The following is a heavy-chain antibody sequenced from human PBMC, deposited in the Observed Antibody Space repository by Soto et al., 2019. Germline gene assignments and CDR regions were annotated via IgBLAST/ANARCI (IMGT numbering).Heavy chain of an antibody. J-gene: IGHJ3*02. Sequence: GGSLRLSCAASGFTFSSYSMNWVRQAPGKGLEWVSSISSSSSYIYYAHSVKGRFTISRDNAKNSLYLQMSSLRAEDTAVYHCARARTASGPAYAFEIRGQGTMVT. V-gene: IGHV3-21*01. CDR3: ARARTASGPAYAFEI. D-gene: IGHD2-2*01. CDR2: ISSSSSYI. CDR1: GFTFSSYS.